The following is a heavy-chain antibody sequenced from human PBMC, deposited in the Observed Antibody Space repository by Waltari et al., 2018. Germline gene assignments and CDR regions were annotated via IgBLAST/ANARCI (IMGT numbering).Heavy chain of an antibody. CDR1: GYTFTGYY. J-gene: IGHJ4*02. CDR3: ARGENYYDSSGYFPFLYY. Sequence: QVQLVQSGAEVKKPGASVKVSCKASGYTFTGYYMHWVRQAPGQGLEWMGWNNPNSGGTNYAQKFQGRVTMTRDTSISTAYMELSRLRSDDTAVYYCARGENYYDSSGYFPFLYYWGQGTLVTVSS. V-gene: IGHV1-2*02. D-gene: IGHD3-22*01. CDR2: NNPNSGGT.